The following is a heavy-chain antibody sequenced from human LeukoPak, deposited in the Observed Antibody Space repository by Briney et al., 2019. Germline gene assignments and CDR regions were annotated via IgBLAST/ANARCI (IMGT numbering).Heavy chain of an antibody. CDR2: LSGNGGST. CDR3: AKDPLSPEYYYYCYGMDV. V-gene: IGHV3-23*01. D-gene: IGHD1-14*01. J-gene: IGHJ6*02. Sequence: GGSLRLSCAASGFTFSSYAMSWVRQAPGKGLEWVSALSGNGGSTYYADSVKVRFTISRDNSKNTLYLQMNSLRAEDTAVYYCAKDPLSPEYYYYCYGMDVWGQGTTVTVSS. CDR1: GFTFSSYA.